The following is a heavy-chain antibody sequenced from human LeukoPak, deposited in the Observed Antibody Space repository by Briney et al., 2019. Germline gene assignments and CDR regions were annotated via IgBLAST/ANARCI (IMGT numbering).Heavy chain of an antibody. Sequence: GGSLRLSFAASGFTFSNAWMSWVRQAPGKGLEWVGRIKSKSDGGTTDYAAPVKGRFTISRDDLKDTLYLQMNSLKPEDTAVYYCTNSGYHDYGGQGTLVTVSS. CDR2: IKSKSDGGTT. CDR1: GFTFSNAW. J-gene: IGHJ4*02. V-gene: IGHV3-15*01. CDR3: TNSGYHDY. D-gene: IGHD3-22*01.